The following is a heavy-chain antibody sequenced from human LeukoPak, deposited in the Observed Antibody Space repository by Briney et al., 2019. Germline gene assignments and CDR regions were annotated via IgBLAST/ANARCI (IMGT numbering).Heavy chain of an antibody. CDR2: IGNEDSDT. CDR1: GFTFNSYW. J-gene: IGHJ3*02. D-gene: IGHD2-15*01. Sequence: GGSLRLSCAASGFTFNSYWFHWVRQAPGKGLVWVSRIGNEDSDTIYADSVKGRFTISRDNAKSTLYLQMNSLRADDTAVYYCARGGYDHAFDIWGQGTMFTVSS. CDR3: ARGGYDHAFDI. V-gene: IGHV3-74*01.